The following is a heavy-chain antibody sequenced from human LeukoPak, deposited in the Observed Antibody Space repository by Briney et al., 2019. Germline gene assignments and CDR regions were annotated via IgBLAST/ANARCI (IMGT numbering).Heavy chain of an antibody. CDR3: ARTPVYCSGGSCYYYYYAMDV. Sequence: PSETLSLTCTVSGASVSSGSSYWGWIRQPPGKGLEWIVYIFYSGTTNYSPSLKSRVTMSLDTSENQFSLRLSSVTAADTAVYYCARTPVYCSGGSCYYYYYAMDVWGQGTTVTVSS. J-gene: IGHJ6*02. V-gene: IGHV4-61*01. CDR2: IFYSGTT. CDR1: GASVSSGSSY. D-gene: IGHD2-15*01.